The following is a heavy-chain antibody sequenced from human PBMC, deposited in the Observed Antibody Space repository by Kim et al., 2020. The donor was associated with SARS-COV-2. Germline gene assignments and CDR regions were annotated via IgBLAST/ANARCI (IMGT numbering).Heavy chain of an antibody. Sequence: SETLSLTCTVSGGSISSSSYYWGWIRQPPGKGLEWIGSIYYSGSTYYNPSLKSRVTISVDTSKNQFSLKLSSVTAADTAVYYCARHPKRLRGLYYYYGMDVWGQGTTVTVSS. D-gene: IGHD5-12*01. CDR1: GGSISSSSYY. V-gene: IGHV4-39*01. CDR2: IYYSGST. CDR3: ARHPKRLRGLYYYYGMDV. J-gene: IGHJ6*02.